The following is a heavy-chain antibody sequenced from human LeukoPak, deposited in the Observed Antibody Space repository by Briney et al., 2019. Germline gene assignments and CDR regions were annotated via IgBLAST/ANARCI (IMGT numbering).Heavy chain of an antibody. J-gene: IGHJ4*02. CDR2: ISGSGGST. V-gene: IGHV3-23*01. D-gene: IGHD1-26*01. CDR1: GFTFNSYA. CDR3: AKGPRYSGSYPPDY. Sequence: GGSLRLSCAASGFTFNSYAMSWVRQAPGKGLEWVSAISGSGGSTYYADSVKGRFTISRDNSKNTLYLQMNSLRAEDTAVYYCAKGPRYSGSYPPDYWGQGTLVTVSS.